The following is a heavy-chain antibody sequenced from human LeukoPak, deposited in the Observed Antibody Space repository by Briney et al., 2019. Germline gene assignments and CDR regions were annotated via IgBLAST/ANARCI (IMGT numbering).Heavy chain of an antibody. CDR2: TYYRSKWYN. CDR1: GDSVSSNTAA. V-gene: IGHV6-1*01. J-gene: IGHJ4*02. Sequence: SQTLSLTCAISGDSVSSNTAAWSWIRQSPSRGLEWLGRTYYRSKWYNDYALSVKSRITNNPGPSKNQLSLQLISVTPEDTAVYYCARGGSYSLYYFDYWGQGTLVTVSS. D-gene: IGHD3-10*01. CDR3: ARGGSYSLYYFDY.